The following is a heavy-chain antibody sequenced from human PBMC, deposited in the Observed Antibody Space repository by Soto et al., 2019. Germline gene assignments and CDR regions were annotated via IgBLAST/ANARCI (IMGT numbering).Heavy chain of an antibody. CDR1: GYTLTGYG. D-gene: IGHD3-9*01. CDR2: ISAYNGNT. J-gene: IGHJ3*02. V-gene: IGHV1-18*01. CDR3: ARGYDILTGYYKAPNHAFDI. Sequence: ASVKVSCKASGYTLTGYGISWVRQAPGQGLEWMGWISAYNGNTNYAQKLQGRVTMTTDTSTSTAYMELRSLRSDDTAVYYCARGYDILTGYYKAPNHAFDIWGQGTMVTVSS.